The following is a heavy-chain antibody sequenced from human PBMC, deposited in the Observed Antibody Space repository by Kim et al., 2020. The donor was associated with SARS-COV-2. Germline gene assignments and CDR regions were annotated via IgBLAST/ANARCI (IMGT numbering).Heavy chain of an antibody. CDR2: ISYDGSNK. CDR1: GFTFSSYG. V-gene: IGHV3-30*18. J-gene: IGHJ2*01. CDR3: AKDASSSGWNWYFDL. D-gene: IGHD6-19*01. Sequence: GGSLRLSCAASGFTFSSYGMHWVRQAPGKGLEWVAVISYDGSNKYYADSVKGRFTISRDNSKNTLYLQMNSLRAEDTAVYYCAKDASSSGWNWYFDLWGRGTLVTVSS.